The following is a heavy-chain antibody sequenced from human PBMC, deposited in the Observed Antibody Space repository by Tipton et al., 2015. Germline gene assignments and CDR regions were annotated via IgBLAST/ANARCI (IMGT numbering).Heavy chain of an antibody. D-gene: IGHD3-10*01. CDR3: ARHRGVGGLADY. Sequence: GLVKPSETLSLSCSVSGGSISNYFWGWIRQPPGKGLEWNGNIYYNGNTNYNASLRSRVTISLNTSKNQFSLELTSVTAADTAVYYCARHRGVGGLADYWGRGTLVTVSS. V-gene: IGHV4-59*01. CDR2: IYYNGNT. J-gene: IGHJ4*02. CDR1: GGSISNYF.